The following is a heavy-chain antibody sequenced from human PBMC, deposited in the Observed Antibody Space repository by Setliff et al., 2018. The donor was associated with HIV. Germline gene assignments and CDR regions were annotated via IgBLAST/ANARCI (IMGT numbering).Heavy chain of an antibody. CDR1: GASISRGNYY. D-gene: IGHD4-4*01. V-gene: IGHV4-30-4*08. Sequence: SETLSLTCTVSGASISRGNYYWTWIRQRPGKGLEWIAFIYYSGSTYNSPSLKSRLMISVDTSKNRFSLNMTSVTAADTAVYFCARVVYTYYYMDVWGKGTTVTVSS. J-gene: IGHJ6*03. CDR2: IYYSGST. CDR3: ARVVYTYYYMDV.